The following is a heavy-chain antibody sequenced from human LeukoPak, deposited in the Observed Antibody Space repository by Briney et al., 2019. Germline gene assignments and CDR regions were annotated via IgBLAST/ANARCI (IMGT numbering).Heavy chain of an antibody. Sequence: ASVKVSCKASGYTFTGYFMHWVRQAPGQGLEWMGRINPNSGGTNYAQKFQGRVTMTRDTSISTAYMELSRLRSDDTAVYYCASPFYCSSTRCADYWGPGTLVTVSS. CDR3: ASPFYCSSTRCADY. V-gene: IGHV1-2*06. CDR1: GYTFTGYF. J-gene: IGHJ4*02. D-gene: IGHD2-2*01. CDR2: INPNSGGT.